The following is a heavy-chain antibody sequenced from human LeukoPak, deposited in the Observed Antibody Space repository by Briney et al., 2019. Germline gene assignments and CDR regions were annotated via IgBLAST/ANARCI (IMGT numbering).Heavy chain of an antibody. V-gene: IGHV3-30*03. CDR2: ISYDGSNK. J-gene: IGHJ4*02. Sequence: GGSLRLSCAASGFTFSSYGMHWVRQAPGKGLEWVAVISYDGSNKYYADSVKGRFTISRDNSKNTLYPQMNSLRAEDTAVYYCVRDTYDSSGYYASIDYWGQGTLVTVSS. D-gene: IGHD3-22*01. CDR1: GFTFSSYG. CDR3: VRDTYDSSGYYASIDY.